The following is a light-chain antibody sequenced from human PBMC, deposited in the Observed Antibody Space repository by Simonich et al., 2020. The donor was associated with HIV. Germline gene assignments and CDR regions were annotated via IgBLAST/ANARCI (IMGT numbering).Light chain of an antibody. CDR2: DAS. J-gene: IGKJ4*01. Sequence: DIQMPQSPSSLSASVGDKITITCQASQDISNYLNWSQQKPGKAPKLLIYDASNLETGVPSRFSRSGSETDFTFTISSLQPEDIATYYCQQYDNLPLTFGGGTKVEIK. CDR3: QQYDNLPLT. CDR1: QDISNY. V-gene: IGKV1-33*01.